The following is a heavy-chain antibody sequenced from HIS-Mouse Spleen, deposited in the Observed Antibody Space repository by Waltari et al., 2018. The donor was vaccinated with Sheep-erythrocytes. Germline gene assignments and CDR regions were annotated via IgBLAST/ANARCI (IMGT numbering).Heavy chain of an antibody. CDR2: INHSGST. J-gene: IGHJ3*02. V-gene: IGHV4-34*01. D-gene: IGHD6-19*01. CDR3: ALSVDLAGAFDI. CDR1: GGSFSGYY. Sequence: QVQLKQWGAGLLKPSETLSLTCAVYGGSFSGYYWSWIRPPPGKGLEWIGEINHSGSTTYNPTLKSRVTISVDTSKNQFALKLSSVTAADTAVYYCALSVDLAGAFDIWGQGTMVTVSS.